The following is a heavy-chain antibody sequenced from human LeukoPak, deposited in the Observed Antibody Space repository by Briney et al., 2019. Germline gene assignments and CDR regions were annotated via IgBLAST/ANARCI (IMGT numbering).Heavy chain of an antibody. V-gene: IGHV3-9*01. Sequence: QTGGSLRLSCAASGFTFDDYAMPWVRQAPGKGLEWVSGISWNSGSIGYADSVKGRFTISRDNAKNSLYLQMNSLRAEDTALYYCAKDLRGYSYGLPDYWGQGTLVTVSS. J-gene: IGHJ4*02. CDR3: AKDLRGYSYGLPDY. CDR2: ISWNSGSI. CDR1: GFTFDDYA. D-gene: IGHD5-18*01.